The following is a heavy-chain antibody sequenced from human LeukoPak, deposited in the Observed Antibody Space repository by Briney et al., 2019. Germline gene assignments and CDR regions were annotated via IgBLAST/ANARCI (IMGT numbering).Heavy chain of an antibody. CDR1: GGSISSDYYS. Sequence: TSETLSLTCTVSGGSISSDYYSWSWIRQPAGKGLEWIGRIYTSGSTNYNPSLKSRVTISVDTSKNHFSLELTSVTAADTAVYYCARSYSNSSVLSYYYFYMDVWGKGTTVTVSS. CDR3: ARSYSNSSVLSYYYFYMDV. CDR2: IYTSGST. D-gene: IGHD6-13*01. J-gene: IGHJ6*03. V-gene: IGHV4-61*02.